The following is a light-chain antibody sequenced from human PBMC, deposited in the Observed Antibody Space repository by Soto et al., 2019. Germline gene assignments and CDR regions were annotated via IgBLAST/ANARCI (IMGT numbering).Light chain of an antibody. CDR1: QSVSSY. CDR2: DVS. Sequence: EIVLTQSPSTLALSAGERATLSCRASQSVSSYLAWYQQKPGQAPRLLIYDVSNRATGIPARFSGGGSGTEFTLSISSLQSEDFEVYYCHQDYNLPLTFGGGTKVDIK. J-gene: IGKJ4*01. V-gene: IGKV3-11*01. CDR3: HQDYNLPLT.